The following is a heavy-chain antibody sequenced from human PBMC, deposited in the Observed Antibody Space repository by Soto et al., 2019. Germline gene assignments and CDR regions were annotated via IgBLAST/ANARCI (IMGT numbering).Heavy chain of an antibody. D-gene: IGHD2-15*01. V-gene: IGHV4-39*01. CDR3: ARLEESCYCWDY. CDR1: GGSISSSSYY. J-gene: IGHJ4*02. CDR2: IYYSGST. Sequence: PSETLSLTCTVSGGSISSSSYYWGWIRQPPGKGLEWIGSIYYSGSTYYNPSLKSRVTISVDTSKNQFSLKLSSVTAADTAVYYCARLEESCYCWDYWGQGTLVTVSS.